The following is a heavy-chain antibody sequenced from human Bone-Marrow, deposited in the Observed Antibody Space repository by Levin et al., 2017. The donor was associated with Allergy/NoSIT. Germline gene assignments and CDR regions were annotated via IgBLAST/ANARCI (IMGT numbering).Heavy chain of an antibody. Sequence: SCAASGFAFNTYGIHWVRQAPGKGLEWVANINQDGREKFYVESVKGRFSISRDNAKNSLFLEMNSLRAEDTATYFCARDYPVYCDGGSCYSEYWGRGTLVTVAS. J-gene: IGHJ4*02. D-gene: IGHD2-15*01. V-gene: IGHV3-7*03. CDR2: INQDGREK. CDR3: ARDYPVYCDGGSCYSEY. CDR1: GFAFNTYG.